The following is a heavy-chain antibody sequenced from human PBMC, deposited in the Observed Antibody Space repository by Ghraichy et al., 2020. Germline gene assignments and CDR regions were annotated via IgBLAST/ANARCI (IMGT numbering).Heavy chain of an antibody. CDR2: IYYSGST. CDR1: GGSISSGSHY. D-gene: IGHD6-19*01. Sequence: SETLSLTCTVSGGSISSGSHYWGWIRQPPGKGLEWIGSIYYSGSTYYKPSLKSRITISVDTSKNHFSLRLSSVTAADTAVYYCASTPSSGWSLTFDYWGQGILVTVSS. V-gene: IGHV4-39*02. J-gene: IGHJ4*02. CDR3: ASTPSSGWSLTFDY.